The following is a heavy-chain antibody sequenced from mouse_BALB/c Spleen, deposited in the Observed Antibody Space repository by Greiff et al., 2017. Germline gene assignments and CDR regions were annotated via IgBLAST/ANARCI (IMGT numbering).Heavy chain of an antibody. CDR1: GFTFSSYA. D-gene: IGHD1-1*01. J-gene: IGHJ3*01. CDR3: ARSITTVEAY. CDR2: ISSGGST. Sequence: EVHLVESGGGLVKPGGSLKLSCAASGFTFSSYAMSWVRQTPEKRLEWVASISSGGSTYYPDSVKGRFTISRDNARNILYLQMSSLRSEDTAMYYCARSITTVEAYWGQGTLVTVSA. V-gene: IGHV5-6-5*01.